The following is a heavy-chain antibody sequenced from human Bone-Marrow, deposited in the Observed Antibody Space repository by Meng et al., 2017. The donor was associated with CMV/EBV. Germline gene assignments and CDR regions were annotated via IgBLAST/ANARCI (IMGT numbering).Heavy chain of an antibody. D-gene: IGHD2-2*01. Sequence: GESLKISCAASGFTFSSYAMSWVRQAPGKGLEWVSAISGSGGSTYYADSVKGRFTISRDNSKNTLYLQMNSLRAEDTAVYYCATGERRGAAAFLPTTRLMDGMDVWGQGTTVTVSS. J-gene: IGHJ6*02. V-gene: IGHV3-23*01. CDR2: ISGSGGST. CDR3: ATGERRGAAAFLPTTRLMDGMDV. CDR1: GFTFSSYA.